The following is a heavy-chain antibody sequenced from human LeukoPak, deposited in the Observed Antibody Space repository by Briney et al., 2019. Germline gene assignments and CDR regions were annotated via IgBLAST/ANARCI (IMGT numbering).Heavy chain of an antibody. D-gene: IGHD3-3*01. CDR1: GFTFSSYA. V-gene: IGHV3-23*01. J-gene: IGHJ4*02. CDR3: ARDPEAYYDFWSGYYTKYYFDY. CDR2: ISGSGGST. Sequence: PGGSLRLSCAASGFTFSSYAMSWVRQAPGKGLEWVSAISGSGGSTYYADSVKGRFTISRDNAKNSLYLQMNSLRAEDTAVYYCARDPEAYYDFWSGYYTKYYFDYWGQGTLVTVSS.